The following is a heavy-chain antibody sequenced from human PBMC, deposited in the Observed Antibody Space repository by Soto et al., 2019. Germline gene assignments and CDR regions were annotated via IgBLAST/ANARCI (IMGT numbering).Heavy chain of an antibody. CDR1: GFTFSSSL. CDR2: IKQDGSEK. Sequence: GGSLKLSFPPSGFTFSSSLISCVGKAPGKGLESVANIKQDGSEKYEVNSVKGRLTISRQNATNSLYLQMNRLRAEDTAVYYCARDRLELGSPGNYYYGMDVWGKGT. J-gene: IGHJ6*04. D-gene: IGHD1-7*01. CDR3: ARDRLELGSPGNYYYGMDV. V-gene: IGHV3-7*01.